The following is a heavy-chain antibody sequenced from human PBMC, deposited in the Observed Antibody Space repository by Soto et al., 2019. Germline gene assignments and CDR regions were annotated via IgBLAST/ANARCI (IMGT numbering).Heavy chain of an antibody. J-gene: IGHJ4*02. CDR1: GYTFTGYY. CDR3: ARGLDYYDSSGPDY. V-gene: IGHV1-2*02. CDR2: INPNSGGT. D-gene: IGHD3-22*01. Sequence: ASVKVSCKASGYTFTGYYMHWVRQAPGQGLEWMGWINPNSGGTNYAQKFQGRVTMTRDTSISTAYMELGRLRSDDTAVYYCARGLDYYDSSGPDYWGQGTLVTVSS.